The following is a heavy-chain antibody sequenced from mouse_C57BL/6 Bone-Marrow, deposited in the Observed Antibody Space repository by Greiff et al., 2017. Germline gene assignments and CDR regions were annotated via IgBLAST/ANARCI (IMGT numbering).Heavy chain of an antibody. CDR2: IYPGSGST. J-gene: IGHJ2*01. CDR3: AITAPVFPLGY. CDR1: GYTFTSYW. D-gene: IGHD1-2*01. V-gene: IGHV1-55*01. Sequence: QVQLQQPGAELVKPGASVKMSCKASGYTFTSYWITWVKQRPGQGLEWIGDIYPGSGSTKYNEKFKSKATLTVDTSSSTAYMQLSRLTSEDSAVYYCAITAPVFPLGYWGQGTTLTFSS.